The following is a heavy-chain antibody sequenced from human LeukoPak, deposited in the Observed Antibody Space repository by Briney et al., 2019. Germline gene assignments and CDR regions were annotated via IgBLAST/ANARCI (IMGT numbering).Heavy chain of an antibody. J-gene: IGHJ3*02. CDR2: IKQDGSEK. CDR1: GFTFSSYW. V-gene: IGHV3-7*01. CDR3: AKEFSDSSLVVVPAYKVGPRAFDI. D-gene: IGHD2-2*01. Sequence: GGSLRLSCAASGFTFSSYWMSWVRQAPGKGLEWVANIKQDGSEKYYVDSVKGRFTISRDNAKNSLYLQMNSLRAEDTAVYYCAKEFSDSSLVVVPAYKVGPRAFDIWGQGTMVTVSS.